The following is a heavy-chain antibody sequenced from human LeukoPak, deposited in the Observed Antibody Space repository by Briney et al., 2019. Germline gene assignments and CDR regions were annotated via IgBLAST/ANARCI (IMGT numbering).Heavy chain of an antibody. J-gene: IGHJ4*02. CDR1: GGSMSSDY. V-gene: IGHV4-59*08. CDR2: IYYPGST. Sequence: SETLSLTCTVSGGSMSSDYWSWIRLPPGKGLEWIGYIYYPGSTNYNPSLKSRVTISLDTSKNQVSLKVSSVTAADTAVYYCARRDGYGFFDYWGQGTLVTVSS. D-gene: IGHD5-18*01. CDR3: ARRDGYGFFDY.